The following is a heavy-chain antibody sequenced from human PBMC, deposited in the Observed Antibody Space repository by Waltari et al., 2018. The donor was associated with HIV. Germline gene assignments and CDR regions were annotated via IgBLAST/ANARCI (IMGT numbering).Heavy chain of an antibody. CDR3: ARDQSRGWTV. CDR1: GFSFDDSD. D-gene: IGHD2-15*01. CDR2: LWFAGDTE. Sequence: QVRLVESGGGVVQPGRSLRLSCEASGFSFDDSDMQWVRQAPGKGLEWVAALWFAGDTEFYADSAKGRFTISRDTSRTTLYLQMNNLRVDDTATYYCARDQSRGWTVWGQGTTVTVSS. J-gene: IGHJ6*02. V-gene: IGHV3-33*01.